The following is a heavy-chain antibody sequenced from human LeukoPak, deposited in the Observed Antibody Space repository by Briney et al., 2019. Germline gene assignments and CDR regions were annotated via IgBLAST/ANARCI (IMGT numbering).Heavy chain of an antibody. CDR2: ISYDGSNK. V-gene: IGHV3-30*03. J-gene: IGHJ4*02. D-gene: IGHD3-16*02. CDR1: GFTFSSYG. CDR3: ARLREITFGGVIGIDY. Sequence: PGRSLRLSCAASGFTFSSYGMHWVRQAPGKGLEWVAVISYDGSNKYYADSVKGRFTISRDNSKITLYLQMNSLRAEDTAVYYCARLREITFGGVIGIDYWGQGTLVTVSS.